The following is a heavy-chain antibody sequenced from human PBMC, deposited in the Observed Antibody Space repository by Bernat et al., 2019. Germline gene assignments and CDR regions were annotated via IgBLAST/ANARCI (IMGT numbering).Heavy chain of an antibody. J-gene: IGHJ6*03. D-gene: IGHD6-19*01. Sequence: QVQLVESGGGLVKPGGSLRLSCAASGFTFSDYYMSWIRQAPGKGLEWVSYISSSGSTINYADSVKGRSTISRDNTKNSLYLQMNTLRAEDTAVYYCARDFPFHSRGWNYHYYMDVWGEGTAVTVSS. CDR2: ISSSGSTI. CDR1: GFTFSDYY. CDR3: ARDFPFHSRGWNYHYYMDV. V-gene: IGHV3-11*01.